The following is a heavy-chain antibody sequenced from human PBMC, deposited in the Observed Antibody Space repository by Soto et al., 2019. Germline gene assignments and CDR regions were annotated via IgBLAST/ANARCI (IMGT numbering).Heavy chain of an antibody. CDR3: ARRYCTNGVCPFDS. CDR2: ISSGGSGI. D-gene: IGHD2-8*01. Sequence: RGSLRLSCAASGFTFSSNSMSWVRQAPGKGLEWVSSISSGGSGIYYADSLKGRFTISRDNAKNSLYLQMNSLRAEDTAVYYCARRYCTNGVCPFDSWGQGTLVTVSS. CDR1: GFTFSSNS. J-gene: IGHJ4*02. V-gene: IGHV3-21*01.